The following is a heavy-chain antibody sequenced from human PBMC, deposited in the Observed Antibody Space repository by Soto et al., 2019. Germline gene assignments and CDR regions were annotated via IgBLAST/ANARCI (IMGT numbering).Heavy chain of an antibody. Sequence: GGSRRLSCAASGCTFSSYAMSWVRQAPWKGLEWVSAISGSGGSTYYADSVKGRFTISRDNSKNTLYLQMNSLRAEDTAVYYCAKDLTMVRGMYFDYCGQGTLVTVSS. CDR3: AKDLTMVRGMYFDY. D-gene: IGHD3-10*01. J-gene: IGHJ4*02. CDR1: GCTFSSYA. V-gene: IGHV3-23*01. CDR2: ISGSGGST.